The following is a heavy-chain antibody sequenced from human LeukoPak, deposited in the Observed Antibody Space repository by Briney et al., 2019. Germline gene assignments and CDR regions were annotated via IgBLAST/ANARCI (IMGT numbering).Heavy chain of an antibody. J-gene: IGHJ5*02. CDR3: ARPWPPLGYCSGGSCDFSWFDP. CDR2: INPNSGGT. CDR1: GYTFTGYY. D-gene: IGHD2-15*01. Sequence: ASVKVSCKASGYTFTGYYMHWVRQAPGQGLEWMGWINPNSGGTNYAQKFQGRVTMTRDTSISTAYMELSRLRPDDTAVYYCARPWPPLGYCSGGSCDFSWFDPWGQGTLVTVSS. V-gene: IGHV1-2*02.